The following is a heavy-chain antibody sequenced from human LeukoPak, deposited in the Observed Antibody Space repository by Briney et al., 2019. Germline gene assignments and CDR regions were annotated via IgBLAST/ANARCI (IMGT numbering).Heavy chain of an antibody. CDR2: ISAYNGNT. V-gene: IGHV1-18*01. D-gene: IGHD3-3*01. CDR1: GYTFTSYG. J-gene: IGHJ4*02. Sequence: ASVKVSCKASGYTFTSYGISWVRQAPGQGLEWMGWISAYNGNTNYAQKLQGRVTMTTDTSTSTAYMELSSLRSEDTAVYYCARDRQRFLARQDWGQGTLVTVSS. CDR3: ARDRQRFLARQD.